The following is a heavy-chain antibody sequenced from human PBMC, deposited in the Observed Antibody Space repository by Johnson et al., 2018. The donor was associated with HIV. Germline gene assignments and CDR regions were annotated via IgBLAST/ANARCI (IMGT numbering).Heavy chain of an antibody. D-gene: IGHD3-10*01. CDR3: TTTPTMVRGVDV. V-gene: IGHV3-74*02. J-gene: IGHJ3*01. CDR1: GFTFSSYG. Sequence: VQLMESGGGVVQPGRSLRLSCAASGFTFSSYGMHWVRQAPGKGLMWVSRINFDGTSTTYADSVKGRFSVSRDNVKDTLYLQMNNLRAEDTAVYYCTTTPTMVRGVDVWGQGTMVTVSS. CDR2: INFDGTST.